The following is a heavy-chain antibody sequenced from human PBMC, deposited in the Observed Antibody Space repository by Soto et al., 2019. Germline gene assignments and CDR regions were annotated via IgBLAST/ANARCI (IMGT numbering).Heavy chain of an antibody. CDR1: GGTFSTYA. D-gene: IGHD5-18*01. J-gene: IGHJ4*02. CDR3: AREENHSSGSTY. V-gene: IGHV1-69*06. CDR2: IIPIFGTG. Sequence: QVQLVQSGAEVKKPGSSVKVSCKASGGTFSTYAISWVRQAPGQGLEWMGGIIPIFGTGNYARKVQGRVTITADKSTSTAYMELSSLRSEDTAVYYCAREENHSSGSTYWGQGTLVTVSS.